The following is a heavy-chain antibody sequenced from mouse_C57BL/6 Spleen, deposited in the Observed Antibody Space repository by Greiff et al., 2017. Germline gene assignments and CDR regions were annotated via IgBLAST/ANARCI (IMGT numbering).Heavy chain of an antibody. CDR1: GFTFSDAW. Sequence: EVKVEESGGGLVQPGGSMKLSCAASGFTFSDAWMDWVRQSPEKGLEWVAEIRNKANNHATYYAESVKGRFTISRYDSKSSVYLQMNSLRAEDTGIYYCTRRSNSYFDYWGQGNTLTVSS. V-gene: IGHV6-6*01. J-gene: IGHJ2*01. D-gene: IGHD2-5*01. CDR3: TRRSNSYFDY. CDR2: IRNKANNHAT.